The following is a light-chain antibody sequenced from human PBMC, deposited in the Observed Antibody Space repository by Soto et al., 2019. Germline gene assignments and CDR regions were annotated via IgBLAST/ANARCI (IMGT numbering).Light chain of an antibody. V-gene: IGKV3-15*01. J-gene: IGKJ3*01. CDR3: QQYNNWPST. CDR1: QSVSSN. Sequence: EIVMTQSQTTLSVSPGERATLSCRASQSVSSNLAWYQQKPGQAPRLLIYGASTRATGIPARFSGSGSGTEFTLTISSLQSEDFAVYYCQQYNNWPSTFGPGTKVDIK. CDR2: GAS.